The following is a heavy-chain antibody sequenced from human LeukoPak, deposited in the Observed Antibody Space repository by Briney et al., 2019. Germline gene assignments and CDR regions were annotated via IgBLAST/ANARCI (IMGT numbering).Heavy chain of an antibody. CDR1: GFTFSSYA. V-gene: IGHV3-30-3*01. J-gene: IGHJ5*02. CDR2: ISYDGSNK. Sequence: GGSLRLSCAASGFTFSSYAMHWVRQAPGKGLEWVAVISYDGSNKYYADSVKGRFTISRDNAKNSLYLQMNSLRAEDTAVYYCASYSSGPVVVPAAISWGQGTLVTVSS. CDR3: ASYSSGPVVVPAAIS. D-gene: IGHD2-2*01.